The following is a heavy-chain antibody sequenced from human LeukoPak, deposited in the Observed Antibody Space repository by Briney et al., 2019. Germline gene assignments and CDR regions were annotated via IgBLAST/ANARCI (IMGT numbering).Heavy chain of an antibody. V-gene: IGHV3-11*06. CDR1: GFTFSDYY. J-gene: IGHJ4*02. Sequence: GGSLRLSCAASGFTFSDYYMSWIRQAPGKGLEWVSYISSSSSYTNYADSVKGRFTISRDNAKNSLYLQMNSLRAEDTAVYYCARIRLETDERGYYFDYWGQGTLVTVSP. CDR3: ARIRLETDERGYYFDY. D-gene: IGHD1-14*01. CDR2: ISSSSSYT.